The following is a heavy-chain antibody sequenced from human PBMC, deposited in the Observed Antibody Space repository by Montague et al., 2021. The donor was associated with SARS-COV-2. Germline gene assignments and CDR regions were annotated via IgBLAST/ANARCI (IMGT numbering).Heavy chain of an antibody. CDR1: GGSFSGYY. CDR2: INHSGST. CDR3: ARVRYYGSGTSLGMDV. Sequence: SETLSLTCAVYGGSFSGYYWSWIRQPPGKGLEWIGEINHSGSTNYNPSFKSRVTISVGTSKNQFSLKLSSVTAADTAVYYCARVRYYGSGTSLGMDVWGQGTTVTVSS. D-gene: IGHD3-10*01. J-gene: IGHJ6*02. V-gene: IGHV4-34*01.